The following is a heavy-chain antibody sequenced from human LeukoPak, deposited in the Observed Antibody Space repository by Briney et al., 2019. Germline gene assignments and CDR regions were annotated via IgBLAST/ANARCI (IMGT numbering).Heavy chain of an antibody. D-gene: IGHD2-15*01. Sequence: GASVKVSCKASGYTFTGYYMHWVRQAPGQGLEWMGWINSNSGGTNYAQKFQGWVTMTRDTSISTAYMELSRLRSDDTAVYYCAVGYCSGGSCYSLGYWGQGTLVTVSS. CDR2: INSNSGGT. CDR3: AVGYCSGGSCYSLGY. V-gene: IGHV1-2*04. CDR1: GYTFTGYY. J-gene: IGHJ4*02.